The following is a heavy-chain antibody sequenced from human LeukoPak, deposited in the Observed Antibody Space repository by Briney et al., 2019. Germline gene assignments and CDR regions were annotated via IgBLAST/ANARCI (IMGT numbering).Heavy chain of an antibody. Sequence: LRLSCAASGFTFSSYAMSWVRQPPGKGLEWIGYIYYSGSTYYNPSLKSRVTISVDTSKNQFSLKLSSVTAADTAVYYCARVVHYDILTGYDYPDYWGQGTLATVSS. CDR3: ARVVHYDILTGYDYPDY. J-gene: IGHJ4*02. CDR1: GFTFSSYA. V-gene: IGHV4-30-4*08. CDR2: IYYSGST. D-gene: IGHD3-9*01.